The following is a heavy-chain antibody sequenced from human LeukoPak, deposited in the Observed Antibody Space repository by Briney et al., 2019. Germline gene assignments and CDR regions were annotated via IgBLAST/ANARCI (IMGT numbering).Heavy chain of an antibody. D-gene: IGHD3-3*01. CDR2: IRYDGTTK. J-gene: IGHJ3*01. CDR1: GFIFSSFD. Sequence: QAGGSLRLSCAASGFIFSSFDMHWVRQAPGKGLEWVAFIRYDGTTKNYADSVKGRFAISRDNSKSTLYLQMNSLRAEDTAVYYCAKSATSHTIFDVWGQGTMVTVSS. V-gene: IGHV3-30*02. CDR3: AKSATSHTIFDV.